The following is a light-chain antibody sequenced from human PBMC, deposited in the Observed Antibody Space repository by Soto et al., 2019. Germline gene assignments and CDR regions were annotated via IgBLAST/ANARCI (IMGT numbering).Light chain of an antibody. CDR3: CSHAGDNTYV. CDR2: EVT. V-gene: IGLV2-8*01. CDR1: SSDVGGYNY. J-gene: IGLJ1*01. Sequence: LTQPPSASGSPGQSVTISCTGTSSDVGGYNYVSWYQQHPGKAPKLMIYEVTKRPSGVPDRFSGSKSGNTASLTVSGLQAEDEADYFCCSHAGDNTYVFGTGTKVTVL.